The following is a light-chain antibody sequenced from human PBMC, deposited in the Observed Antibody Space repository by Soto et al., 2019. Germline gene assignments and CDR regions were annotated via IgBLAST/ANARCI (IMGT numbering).Light chain of an antibody. CDR3: SSYAGSNNPWV. Sequence: QSALTQPPSASGSPGQSVTISCTGTSSDVGAYNYVCWYQQHPGKAPKLIISEVTKRPSGVPDRFSGSKSGNTASLTVTRLHAEDEADYYCSSYAGSNNPWVFGGGTKVTVL. J-gene: IGLJ3*02. V-gene: IGLV2-8*01. CDR1: SSDVGAYNY. CDR2: EVT.